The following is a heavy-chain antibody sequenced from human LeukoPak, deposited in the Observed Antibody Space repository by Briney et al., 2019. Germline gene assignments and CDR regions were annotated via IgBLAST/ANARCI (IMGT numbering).Heavy chain of an antibody. CDR3: SRDQKWELRRGYYFDY. Sequence: GGSLRLSCVASGVTFSSYSMNWVRQAPGKGLEWVSYISSSSSYIYYADSVKGRFTISRDNAKNSLYLQMNSLRAEDTAVYYCSRDQKWELRRGYYFDYWGQGTLVTVSS. D-gene: IGHD1-26*01. CDR2: ISSSSSYI. J-gene: IGHJ4*02. V-gene: IGHV3-21*01. CDR1: GVTFSSYS.